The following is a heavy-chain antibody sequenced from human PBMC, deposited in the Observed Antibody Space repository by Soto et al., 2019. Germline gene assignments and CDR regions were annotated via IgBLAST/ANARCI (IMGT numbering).Heavy chain of an antibody. CDR3: ARPHYDSNTFYYFFDY. V-gene: IGHV4-34*12. J-gene: IGHJ4*02. Sequence: LSLTCAVYGGSFSGYFWSWIRQPPGKGLEWIGEIFHGGSTNYSPSLKCRVTISVDTSKNQFSLELSSVTAADTAVYYCARPHYDSNTFYYFFDYWGQGTLVTVSS. CDR2: IFHGGST. D-gene: IGHD3-22*01. CDR1: GGSFSGYF.